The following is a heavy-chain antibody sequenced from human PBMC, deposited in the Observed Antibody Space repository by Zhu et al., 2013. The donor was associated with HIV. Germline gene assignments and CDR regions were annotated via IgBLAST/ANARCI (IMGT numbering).Heavy chain of an antibody. D-gene: IGHD3-16*01. CDR1: SYSFSNNH. V-gene: IGHV1-2*02. CDR2: INPNSGAT. Sequence: QVQLEQSGAELKRPGASVKVSCRGSSYSFSNNHINWVRQVPGQGLEWMGWINPNSGATNYAQKFQGRVTLTRDTSITAAYLELNSLKGDDTAVYYCACDLWGKPLTSWGQGTLVTV. J-gene: IGHJ4*01. CDR3: ACDLWGKPLTS.